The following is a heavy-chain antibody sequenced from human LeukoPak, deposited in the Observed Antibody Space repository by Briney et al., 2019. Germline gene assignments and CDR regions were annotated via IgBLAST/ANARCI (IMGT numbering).Heavy chain of an antibody. V-gene: IGHV3-33*01. CDR3: PRDDSSGYYFGPFDY. D-gene: IGHD3-22*01. J-gene: IGHJ4*02. CDR2: IWYDGSNK. CDR1: GFTFSSYG. Sequence: QAGGSLRLSCAASGFTFSSYGMHWVRQAPGKGLEWVAVIWYDGSNKYYADSVKGRFTISRDNSKNTLYLQMNSLRAEDTAVYYCPRDDSSGYYFGPFDYWGQGTLVTVSS.